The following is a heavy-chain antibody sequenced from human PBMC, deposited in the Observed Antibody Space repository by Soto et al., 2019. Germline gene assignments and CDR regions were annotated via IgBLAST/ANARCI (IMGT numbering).Heavy chain of an antibody. CDR2: ISAYNGNT. CDR1: GYTFTNFG. Sequence: QVQLVQSGAEVKKPGASVKVSCKTSGYTFTNFGLSWVRQAPGQGLEWMGWISAYNGNTNYAQNFQGRVTMTTDTSRSTAYRGGRSLKSDDTAVYYWARGGTPIAYWGQGPLVTVSS. CDR3: ARGGTPIAY. V-gene: IGHV1-18*01. J-gene: IGHJ4*02. D-gene: IGHD3-16*01.